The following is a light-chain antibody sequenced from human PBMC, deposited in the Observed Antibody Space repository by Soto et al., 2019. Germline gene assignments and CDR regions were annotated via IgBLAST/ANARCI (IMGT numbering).Light chain of an antibody. J-gene: IGKJ3*01. CDR3: QQSYITPFT. V-gene: IGKV1-39*01. Sequence: AAGDRVTITCRASQSINKYLNWYQQKPGTAPKLLIYGASSLQSGVPSRFSGSASGTDFILTVSSLQPEDFATYYCQQSYITPFTFGPGTKVDVK. CDR2: GAS. CDR1: QSINKY.